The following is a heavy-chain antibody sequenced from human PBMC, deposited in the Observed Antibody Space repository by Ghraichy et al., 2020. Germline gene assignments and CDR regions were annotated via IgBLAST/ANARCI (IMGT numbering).Heavy chain of an antibody. CDR1: GFSLSYHY. D-gene: IGHD2-2*01. Sequence: GESMNISCSASGFSLSYHYMDWVRQAPGKGLEWVGRTGNKANSYTTQYSASVRGRFTISSDDSQNSMSLQMNSLKTEDTSVYYCILSPYCSRTGCSCVPDYWGQGTLVTVSS. CDR3: ILSPYCSRTGCSCVPDY. J-gene: IGHJ4*02. V-gene: IGHV3-72*01. CDR2: TGNKANSYTT.